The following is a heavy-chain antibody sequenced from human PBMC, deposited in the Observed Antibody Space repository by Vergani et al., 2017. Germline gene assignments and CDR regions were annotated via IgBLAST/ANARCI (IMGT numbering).Heavy chain of an antibody. Sequence: QVQLVQSGAEVKKPGASVKVSCKASGYTFTSYDINWVRQATGQGLEWMGWMNPNSGNTGDAQKFQGRVTMTRNTSISTAYMELSSLRSEDTGVYYWARSIAVAGREYYYGMDVWGQGTTVTVSS. J-gene: IGHJ6*02. CDR3: ARSIAVAGREYYYGMDV. D-gene: IGHD6-19*01. CDR2: MNPNSGNT. CDR1: GYTFTSYD. V-gene: IGHV1-8*01.